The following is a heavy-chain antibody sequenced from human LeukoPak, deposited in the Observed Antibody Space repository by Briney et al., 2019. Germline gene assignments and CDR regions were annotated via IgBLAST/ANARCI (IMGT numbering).Heavy chain of an antibody. J-gene: IGHJ6*02. CDR3: ARPSGWYVSYYYYGMDV. D-gene: IGHD6-19*01. V-gene: IGHV7-4-1*02. CDR2: INTNTGNP. Sequence: ASVKVSCKASGYTFTSYAMNWVRQAPGQGLEWMGWINTNTGNPTYAQGFTGRFVFSLDTSVSTAYLQISSLKAEDTAVYHCARPSGWYVSYYYYGMDVWGQGTTVTVSS. CDR1: GYTFTSYA.